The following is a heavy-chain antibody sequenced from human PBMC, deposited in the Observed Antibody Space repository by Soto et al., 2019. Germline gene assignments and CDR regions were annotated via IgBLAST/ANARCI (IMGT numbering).Heavy chain of an antibody. CDR3: ARGHDILTGSSDY. Sequence: PSETLSLTCAVHGGSFSGYYWSWIRQPPGKGLEWIGYIYYSGSTYYNPSLKSRVTISVDTSKNQFSLKLSSVTAADTAVYYCARGHDILTGSSDYWGQGTLVTVSS. D-gene: IGHD3-9*01. CDR2: IYYSGST. J-gene: IGHJ4*02. V-gene: IGHV4-59*06. CDR1: GGSFSGYY.